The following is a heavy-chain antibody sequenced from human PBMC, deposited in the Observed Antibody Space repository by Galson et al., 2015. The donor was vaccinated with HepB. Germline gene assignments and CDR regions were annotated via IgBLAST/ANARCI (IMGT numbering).Heavy chain of an antibody. V-gene: IGHV3-21*01. Sequence: SLRLSCAASGFSFSSYTMNWVRQAPGKGLEWVSYITTASTYTHYADSVKGRFTISRDNAKNSLYLEMNSLRAEDTALYYCARDLTPMFDGETGYFDFWGQGTLVTVSS. CDR1: GFSFSSYT. CDR2: ITTASTYT. J-gene: IGHJ4*02. CDR3: ARDLTPMFDGETGYFDF. D-gene: IGHD3-10*02.